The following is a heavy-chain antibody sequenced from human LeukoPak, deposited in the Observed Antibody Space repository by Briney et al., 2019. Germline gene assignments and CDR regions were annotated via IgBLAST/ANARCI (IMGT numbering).Heavy chain of an antibody. V-gene: IGHV3-30*02. CDR1: KFTFKDFG. Sequence: GGSLRLSCTATKFTFKDFGMHWVRQAPGKGLEWVAFVRSDGSKEYYAESVKGRFTISRDNSKRTLYLQMSSLRLDDTAVYYCASSGWYEGDYGGRGTLVTVSS. D-gene: IGHD6-19*01. CDR2: VRSDGSKE. CDR3: ASSGWYEGDY. J-gene: IGHJ4*02.